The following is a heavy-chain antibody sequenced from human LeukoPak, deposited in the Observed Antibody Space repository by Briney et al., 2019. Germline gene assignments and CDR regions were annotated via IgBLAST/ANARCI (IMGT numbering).Heavy chain of an antibody. CDR3: ARDIRPRFGSYSAFDI. CDR1: GYTFTGYY. Sequence: ASVKVSCKASGYTFTGYYMHWVRQAPGQGLEWMGIINPSGGSTSYAQKFQGRVTMTRDTSTSTVYMELSSLRSEDTAVYYCARDIRPRFGSYSAFDIWGQGTMVTVSS. CDR2: INPSGGST. V-gene: IGHV1-46*01. D-gene: IGHD1-26*01. J-gene: IGHJ3*02.